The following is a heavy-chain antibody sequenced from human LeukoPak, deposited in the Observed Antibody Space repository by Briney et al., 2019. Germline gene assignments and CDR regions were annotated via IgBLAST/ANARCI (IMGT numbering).Heavy chain of an antibody. CDR1: GFTFSSYG. CDR2: IRYDGSNK. Sequence: PGGSLRLSCAASGFTFSSYGMHWVRQAPGKGLEWVAFIRYDGSNKYYADSVKGRFTISRDNSENTLYLQMNSLKPEDTAVYYCARDPHDILRWANAFDIWGQGTMVTVSS. V-gene: IGHV3-30*02. D-gene: IGHD3-9*01. J-gene: IGHJ3*02. CDR3: ARDPHDILRWANAFDI.